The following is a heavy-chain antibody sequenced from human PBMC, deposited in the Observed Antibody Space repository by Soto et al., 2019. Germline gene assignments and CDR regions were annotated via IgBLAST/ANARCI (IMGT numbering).Heavy chain of an antibody. Sequence: PSETLSLTCTVSGGSINSGRYYWTWIRQHPGKGLEWIGYISYSGSTYYNPSLKSRISMSSDTSKNQFSLKMSSVTAADTAVYYCARANHGQWMDFWGQGTLVTVSS. CDR2: ISYSGST. V-gene: IGHV4-31*03. J-gene: IGHJ4*02. D-gene: IGHD5-12*01. CDR3: ARANHGQWMDF. CDR1: GGSINSGRYY.